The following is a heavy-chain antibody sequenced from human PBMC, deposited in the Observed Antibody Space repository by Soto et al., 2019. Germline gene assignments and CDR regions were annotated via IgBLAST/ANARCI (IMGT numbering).Heavy chain of an antibody. D-gene: IGHD1-26*01. Sequence: QVQLQQWGAGLLKPSETLSLTCAVYGASFSGYNWAWIRQPPGKGLEWIGEINDSGSTNYNPSLKIRLTIANDTSMTQFSLKLSSVTAADTAVYYCARSGGPKKPPYYYYGMDVWGQGTSVTVSS. J-gene: IGHJ6*02. CDR2: INDSGST. CDR3: ARSGGPKKPPYYYYGMDV. CDR1: GASFSGYN. V-gene: IGHV4-34*01.